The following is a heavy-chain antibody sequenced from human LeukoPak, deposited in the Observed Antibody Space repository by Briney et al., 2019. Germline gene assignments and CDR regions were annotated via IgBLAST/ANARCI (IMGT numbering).Heavy chain of an antibody. V-gene: IGHV3-23*01. CDR2: ISGSGGST. CDR1: GFTFSSYA. Sequence: PGGSLRLSCAASGFTFSSYAMSWVRQAPGKGLEWVSAISGSGGSTYYADSVKGRFTISRDNSKNTLYLQMNSLRAEDTAVYYCARDIWQRVYYYYGMDVWGQGTTVTVSS. CDR3: ARDIWQRVYYYYGMDV. J-gene: IGHJ6*02. D-gene: IGHD6-25*01.